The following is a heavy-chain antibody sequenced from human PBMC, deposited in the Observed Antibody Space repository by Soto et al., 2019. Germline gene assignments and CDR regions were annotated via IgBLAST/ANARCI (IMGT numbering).Heavy chain of an antibody. CDR2: ISYSGST. D-gene: IGHD3-10*01. Sequence: PSETLSLTCTVSGGSISSYYWSWIRQPPGKGLEWIGCISYSGSTFYNPSLKSRVTVSVDTSKNEVSLKLTSVTAADTAVYYCAKNFDSGYYLDYWAQGTLVTVSS. CDR3: AKNFDSGYYLDY. V-gene: IGHV4-59*08. CDR1: GGSISSYY. J-gene: IGHJ4*02.